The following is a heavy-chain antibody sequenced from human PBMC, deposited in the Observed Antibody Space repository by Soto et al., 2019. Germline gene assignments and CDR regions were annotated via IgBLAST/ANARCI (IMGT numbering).Heavy chain of an antibody. CDR3: ARDPGGHYCTSTSCLYFFDN. D-gene: IGHD2-2*01. Sequence: EVQLLESGGALVQPGGSLRLSCAASGFTFSNHAMNWVRQAPGKGLEWVSTISDSGSTYYADSVKGRFTNSRDNSTNTLYRQMSSLRAEDTAVYYCARDPGGHYCTSTSCLYFFDNWGQGTLVIVSS. CDR1: GFTFSNHA. V-gene: IGHV3-23*01. CDR2: ISDSGST. J-gene: IGHJ4*02.